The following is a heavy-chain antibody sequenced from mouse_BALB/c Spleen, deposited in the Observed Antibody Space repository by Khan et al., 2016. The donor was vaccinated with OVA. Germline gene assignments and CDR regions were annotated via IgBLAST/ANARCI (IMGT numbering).Heavy chain of an antibody. CDR2: ISSLAYSN. V-gene: IGHV5-15*02. CDR1: GFTFSDYG. Sequence: EVQLVESGGGLVQPGGSRKLSCAASGFTFSDYGLAWVRQAPGKGPEWVAFISSLAYSNYYADTVTGRFTSSRENAKNTLYLEMSSLRSEDTAMYYCARSWAMDYWGQGTSVTVSS. CDR3: ARSWAMDY. J-gene: IGHJ4*01.